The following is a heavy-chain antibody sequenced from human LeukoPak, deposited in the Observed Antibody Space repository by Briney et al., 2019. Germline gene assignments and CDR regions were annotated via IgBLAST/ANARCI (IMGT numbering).Heavy chain of an antibody. CDR1: GFAFSSYA. V-gene: IGHV3-66*01. CDR2: FYNGVST. CDR3: ARASQWLAFDY. J-gene: IGHJ4*02. D-gene: IGHD6-19*01. Sequence: QPGGSLRLSCAASGFAFSSYAMSWVRQPPGKGLEWVSVFYNGVSTNYADSVKGRFTISSDNSKNTLYLQMNSLRAEDTAVYFCARASQWLAFDYWGQGTLVTVSS.